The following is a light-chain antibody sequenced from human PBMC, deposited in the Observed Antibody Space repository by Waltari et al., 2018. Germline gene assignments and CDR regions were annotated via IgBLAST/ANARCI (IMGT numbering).Light chain of an antibody. Sequence: DIVLTPSPDSLALSLGERATISCRSSPSVLSSTNSNNYLACYQQRPGQPPKLLFYWASTRVSGVPDRFDGSGSGTDFTLTISSLQAEDLAVYYCQQYYTTPCTFGQGTRLEIK. CDR2: WAS. V-gene: IGKV4-1*01. J-gene: IGKJ2*02. CDR1: PSVLSSTNSNNY. CDR3: QQYYTTPCT.